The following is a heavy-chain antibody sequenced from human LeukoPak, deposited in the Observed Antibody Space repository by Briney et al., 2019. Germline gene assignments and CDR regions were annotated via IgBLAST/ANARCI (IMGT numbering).Heavy chain of an antibody. CDR1: GHTFTSYY. V-gene: IGHV1-46*01. J-gene: IGHJ4*02. CDR2: INPSGGST. D-gene: IGHD2-15*01. CDR3: ARERVVVAANDY. Sequence: ASVKVSCKASGHTFTSYYMHWVRQAPGQGLEWMGIINPSGGSTSYAQKLQGRVTMTTDTSTSTAYMGLRSLRSDDTAVYYCARERVVVAANDYWGQGTLVTVSS.